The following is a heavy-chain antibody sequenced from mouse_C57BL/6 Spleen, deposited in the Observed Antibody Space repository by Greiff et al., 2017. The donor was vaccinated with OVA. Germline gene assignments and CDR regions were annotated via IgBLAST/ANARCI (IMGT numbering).Heavy chain of an antibody. D-gene: IGHD1-1*01. CDR1: GYTFTGYW. Sequence: QVQLQESGAELMKPGASVKLSCKASGYTFTGYWIEWVKQRPGHGLEWIGEILPGSGSTNYNEKFKGKATITADTSSTTAYMQLSSLTTDDSAIYYCAGNYYGSSYVGWYYDVWGTGTTVTVSS. CDR2: ILPGSGST. J-gene: IGHJ1*03. V-gene: IGHV1-9*01. CDR3: AGNYYGSSYVGWYYDV.